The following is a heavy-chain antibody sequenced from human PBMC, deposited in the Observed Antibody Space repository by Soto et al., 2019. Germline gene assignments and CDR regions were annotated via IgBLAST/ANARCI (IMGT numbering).Heavy chain of an antibody. V-gene: IGHV1-8*01. CDR3: AIRTGQLAIISEFDGDWFFEV. Sequence: ASVKVSCKASGYTFTSYDIYWVRQATGQGLEWMGWMNPNTGNSGYAQKFQGRVTMTSDTSIRTAHMELSSLRSEDTAVYYCAIRTGQLAIISEFDGDWFFEVWGRGTLVTVSS. D-gene: IGHD2-2*01. CDR1: GYTFTSYD. J-gene: IGHJ2*01. CDR2: MNPNTGNS.